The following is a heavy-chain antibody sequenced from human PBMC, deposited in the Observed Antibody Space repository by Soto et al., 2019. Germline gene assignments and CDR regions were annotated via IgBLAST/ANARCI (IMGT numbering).Heavy chain of an antibody. Sequence: QVQLQESGPGLVKPSQTLSLTCTVSGGSISSGDYYWSWIRQPPGKGLEWIGYIYYSGSTYYNPSLKSRVTTSVDTSKKQFSLKMSSVTAADTAVYYCARDITPHYYFDYWGQGTLVTVSS. CDR2: IYYSGST. CDR1: GGSISSGDYY. J-gene: IGHJ4*02. D-gene: IGHD3-10*01. V-gene: IGHV4-30-4*01. CDR3: ARDITPHYYFDY.